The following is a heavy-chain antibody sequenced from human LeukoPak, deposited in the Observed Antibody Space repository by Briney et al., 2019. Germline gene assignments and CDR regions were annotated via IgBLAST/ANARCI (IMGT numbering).Heavy chain of an antibody. D-gene: IGHD3-16*01. Sequence: GGSLRLSCAASGFTFSSYWMHWVRQAPGKGLVWLSRIDIDGSSTMYAESVKGRFTISRDNAKNTLYLQMNSLRAEDTAVYYCAREGRGLGGYFDYWGQGTLVIVSS. CDR2: IDIDGSST. J-gene: IGHJ4*02. CDR3: AREGRGLGGYFDY. V-gene: IGHV3-74*03. CDR1: GFTFSSYW.